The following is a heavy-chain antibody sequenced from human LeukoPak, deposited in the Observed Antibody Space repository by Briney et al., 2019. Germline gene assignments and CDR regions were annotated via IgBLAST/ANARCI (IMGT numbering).Heavy chain of an antibody. Sequence: GASAKVSCKASGGTFSSHTISWVRQAPEQGLEWMGRIIPLFGIVNYAQKFQDRVTITADKSTSTAYMEVSSLRSEDTAVYYCARIPSGDVDTAMVMYYHYGMDVRGQGTTVTVSS. V-gene: IGHV1-69*02. CDR3: ARIPSGDVDTAMVMYYHYGMDV. CDR2: IIPLFGIV. CDR1: GGTFSSHT. J-gene: IGHJ6*02. D-gene: IGHD5-18*01.